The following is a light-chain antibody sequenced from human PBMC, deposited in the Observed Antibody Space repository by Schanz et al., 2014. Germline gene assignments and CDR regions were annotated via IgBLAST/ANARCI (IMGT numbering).Light chain of an antibody. CDR3: SSYTRSSPVV. Sequence: QSVLTQPPSASGTPGQGVTISCSGSSSNVGSNYVYWYQQLPGTAPKLLIYSNNQRPSGVPDRFSGSKSGTSASLAISGLRSEDEADYYCSSYTRSSPVVFGGGTKLTVL. CDR1: SSNVGSNY. J-gene: IGLJ2*01. CDR2: SNN. V-gene: IGLV1-47*02.